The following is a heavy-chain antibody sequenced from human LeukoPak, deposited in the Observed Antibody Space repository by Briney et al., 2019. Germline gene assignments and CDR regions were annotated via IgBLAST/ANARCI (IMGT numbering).Heavy chain of an antibody. V-gene: IGHV1-69*13. Sequence: ASVKVSCKASGGTFSSYAISWVRQAPGQGLEWMGGIIPIFGTANYAQKFQGRVTITADESTSTAYMELSSLRSEDTAVYYCASQQLGYCSSTSCYFDYWGQGTLVTVS. CDR1: GGTFSSYA. CDR3: ASQQLGYCSSTSCYFDY. D-gene: IGHD2-2*01. CDR2: IIPIFGTA. J-gene: IGHJ4*02.